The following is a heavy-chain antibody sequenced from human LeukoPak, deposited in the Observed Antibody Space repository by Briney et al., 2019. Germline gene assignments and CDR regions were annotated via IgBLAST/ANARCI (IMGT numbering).Heavy chain of an antibody. D-gene: IGHD5-24*01. CDR2: ISHDERTK. Sequence: PGKSLTLSCVVSGFNFDNFAMHWVRQPLGKGLEWVAVISHDERTKYYADSMKGRITISRDNSKNTLFLQMNNLRTEDTAVYFCARPSPPGDGYNPPDHWGQGTLVTVSS. J-gene: IGHJ4*02. CDR3: ARPSPPGDGYNPPDH. CDR1: GFNFDNFA. V-gene: IGHV3-30*04.